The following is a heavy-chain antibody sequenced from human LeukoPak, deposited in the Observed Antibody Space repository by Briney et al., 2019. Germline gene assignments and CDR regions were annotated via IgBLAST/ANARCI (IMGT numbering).Heavy chain of an antibody. CDR2: IYHSGST. D-gene: IGHD3-16*02. CDR1: GYSISSGYY. V-gene: IGHV4-38-2*01. CDR3: ARNDYVWGGYRYPNWFDP. J-gene: IGHJ5*02. Sequence: PSETLSLTCAVSGYSISSGYYWGWIRQPPGKGLEWIGSIYHSGSTYYNPSLKGRVTISVDTSKNQFSLKLSSVTAADTAVYYCARNDYVWGGYRYPNWFDPWGQGTLVTVSS.